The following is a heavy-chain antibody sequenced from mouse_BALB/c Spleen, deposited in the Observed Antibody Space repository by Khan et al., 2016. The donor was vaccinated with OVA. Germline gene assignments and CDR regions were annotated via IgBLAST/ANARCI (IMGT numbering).Heavy chain of an antibody. D-gene: IGHD1-1*01. Sequence: EVELVESGGDLVKPGGSLKLSCAASGFTFSTYGMSWVRQAPDKRREWVATVSTGGSYTYYPDSGKGRFTISRANAKNTLYLQMSGLGSEDTAMFYCTRLAYYYDSEGFAYWGQGTLVTVSA. V-gene: IGHV5-6*01. CDR3: TRLAYYYDSEGFAY. CDR1: GFTFSTYG. J-gene: IGHJ3*01. CDR2: VSTGGSYT.